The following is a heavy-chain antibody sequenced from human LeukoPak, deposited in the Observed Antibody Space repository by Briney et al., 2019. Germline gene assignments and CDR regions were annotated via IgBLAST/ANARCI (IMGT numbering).Heavy chain of an antibody. D-gene: IGHD3-10*01. J-gene: IGHJ4*02. Sequence: SVKVTCKASGGTFSSYAISWVRQAPGQGLEWMGGIIPIFGTANYAQKFQGRVTITADESTSTAYMELSSLRSEDTAVYYCARDPYGSGSSDYWGQGTLVTVSS. V-gene: IGHV1-69*01. CDR3: ARDPYGSGSSDY. CDR1: GGTFSSYA. CDR2: IIPIFGTA.